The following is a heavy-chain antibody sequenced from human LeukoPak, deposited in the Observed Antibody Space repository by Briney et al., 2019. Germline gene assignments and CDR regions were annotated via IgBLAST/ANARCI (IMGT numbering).Heavy chain of an antibody. Sequence: QPGGSLRLSCAASGFTFTKFWMSWVRQAPGQGLEWVANIQEDGKKENYVDSVKGRFTISRDNAKNSIYLQMNSLRVEDTAVYYCAKDIVGGGNDHWGQGILVTVSS. CDR2: IQEDGKKE. CDR3: AKDIVGGGNDH. V-gene: IGHV3-7*01. CDR1: GFTFTKFW. D-gene: IGHD4-23*01. J-gene: IGHJ5*02.